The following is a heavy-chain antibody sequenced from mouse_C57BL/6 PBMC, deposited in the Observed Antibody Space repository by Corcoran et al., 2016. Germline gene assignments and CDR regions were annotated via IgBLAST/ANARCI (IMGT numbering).Heavy chain of an antibody. CDR3: AREGDGWYFDV. CDR2: IYPGDGDT. J-gene: IGHJ1*03. Sequence: QVQLQQSGAELVKPGASVKISCKASGYAFSSYWMNWVRQRPGKGLEWIGQIYPGDGDTNYNGKFKGKATLTADKSSSTAYMQSSCLTSEDSAVYFCAREGDGWYFDVWGTGTAVTVSS. V-gene: IGHV1-80*01. CDR1: GYAFSSYW. D-gene: IGHD2-3*01.